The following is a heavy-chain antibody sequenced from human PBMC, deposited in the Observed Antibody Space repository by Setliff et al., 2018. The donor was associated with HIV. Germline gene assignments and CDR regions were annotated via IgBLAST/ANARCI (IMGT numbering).Heavy chain of an antibody. D-gene: IGHD3-10*01. J-gene: IGHJ4*02. Sequence: NPSETLSLTCTVSGGSMSSSSYYWGWIRQTPDKGLEWIGIIYYSGATYYNPSLTSRVTISVDTSRNQFSLKLRSVTAADTAAYYCARLGYVSGGFYKTPGPYYFDYWGQGALVTSPQ. CDR1: GGSMSSSSYY. CDR3: ARLGYVSGGFYKTPGPYYFDY. CDR2: IYYSGAT. V-gene: IGHV4-39*01.